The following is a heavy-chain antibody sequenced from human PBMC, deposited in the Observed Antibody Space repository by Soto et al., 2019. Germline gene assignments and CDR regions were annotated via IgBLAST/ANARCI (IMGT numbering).Heavy chain of an antibody. Sequence: SVKVSCKASGGTFSSYAISWVRQAPGQGLEWMGGIIPIFGTANYAQKFQGRVTITADESTSTAYMELSSLRSEDTAVYYCARSPVFGVAPGWFDPWGQGTLVTVSS. CDR3: ARSPVFGVAPGWFDP. CDR2: IIPIFGTA. V-gene: IGHV1-69*13. D-gene: IGHD3-3*01. CDR1: GGTFSSYA. J-gene: IGHJ5*02.